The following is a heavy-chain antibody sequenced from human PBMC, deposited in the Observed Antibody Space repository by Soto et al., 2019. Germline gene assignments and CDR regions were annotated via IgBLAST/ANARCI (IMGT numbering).Heavy chain of an antibody. V-gene: IGHV3-23*01. Sequence: EVQLLESGGGLVQPGGSLRLSCAASGFTFSSYAMSWVRQAPGKGLEWVSAISGSGGSTYYADSVKGRFTISRDNSKNTLHLQMNSLRAEDTAVYYCAKDRSLAAAGIDWFDPWGQVTLVTVAS. J-gene: IGHJ5*02. D-gene: IGHD6-13*01. CDR1: GFTFSSYA. CDR2: ISGSGGST. CDR3: AKDRSLAAAGIDWFDP.